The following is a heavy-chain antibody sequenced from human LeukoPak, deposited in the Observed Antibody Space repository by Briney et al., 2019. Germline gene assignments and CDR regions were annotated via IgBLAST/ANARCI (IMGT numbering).Heavy chain of an antibody. CDR2: INHSGST. CDR1: GGSFSGYY. J-gene: IGHJ5*02. D-gene: IGHD3-10*01. Sequence: PSETLSLTCAVYGGSFSGYYWSWIRQPPGKGLEWIGEINHSGSTNYNPSLKSRVTISVDTSKNQFSLKLSSVTAADTAVYYCARITYYYGSGSSGNWFDPWGQGTLVTVSS. CDR3: ARITYYYGSGSSGNWFDP. V-gene: IGHV4-34*01.